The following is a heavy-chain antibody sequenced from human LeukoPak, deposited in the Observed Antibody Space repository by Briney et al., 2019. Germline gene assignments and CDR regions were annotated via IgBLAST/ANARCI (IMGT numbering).Heavy chain of an antibody. CDR3: ARHVEIRYNWNYVRAFDI. J-gene: IGHJ3*02. D-gene: IGHD1-7*01. CDR1: GYSFTSYW. Sequence: PGESLKISCKGSGYSFTSYWIGWVRQMPGKGLEWMGIICPGDSDTRYSPSFQGQVTISADKSISTAYLQWSSLKASDTAMYYCARHVEIRYNWNYVRAFDIWGQGTMVTVSS. V-gene: IGHV5-51*01. CDR2: ICPGDSDT.